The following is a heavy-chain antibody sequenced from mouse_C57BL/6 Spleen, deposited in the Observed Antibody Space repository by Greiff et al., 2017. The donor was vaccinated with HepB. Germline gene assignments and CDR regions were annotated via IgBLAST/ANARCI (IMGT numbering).Heavy chain of an antibody. J-gene: IGHJ2*01. CDR2: INYDGSST. V-gene: IGHV5-16*01. CDR3: ARGGANWYFDY. Sequence: EVKVVESEGGLVQPGSSMKLSCTASGFTFSDYYMAWVRQVPEKGLEWVANINYDGSSTYYLDSLKSRFIISRDNAKNILYLQMSSLKSEDTATYYCARGGANWYFDYWGQGTTLTVSS. CDR1: GFTFSDYY. D-gene: IGHD4-1*01.